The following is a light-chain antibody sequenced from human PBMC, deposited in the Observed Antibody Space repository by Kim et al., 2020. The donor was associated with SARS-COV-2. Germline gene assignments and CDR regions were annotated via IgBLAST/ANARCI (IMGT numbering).Light chain of an antibody. CDR2: DVT. V-gene: IGLV2-14*03. CDR3: SSYTTSTTVV. Sequence: GQSNTISCTGTSSDVGGYSYVSWYQHHPGIAPKLMLYDVTKRPSGVSDRFSGSKSGNTASLTISGLQAEDEADYYCSSYTTSTTVVFGGGTKVTVL. CDR1: SSDVGGYSY. J-gene: IGLJ2*01.